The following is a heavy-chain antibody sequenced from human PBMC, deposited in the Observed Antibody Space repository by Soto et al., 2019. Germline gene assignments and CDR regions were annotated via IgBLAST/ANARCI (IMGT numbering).Heavy chain of an antibody. V-gene: IGHV4-34*01. CDR2: INHSGST. Sequence: PSETLSLTCAVYGGSFSGYYWSWIRQPPGKELEWIGEINHSGSTNYNPSLKSRVTISVDTSKNQFSLKLTSVTAADTAVYYCARDKITGLFDYWGQGTLVTVSS. J-gene: IGHJ4*02. CDR3: ARDKITGLFDY. D-gene: IGHD2-8*02. CDR1: GGSFSGYY.